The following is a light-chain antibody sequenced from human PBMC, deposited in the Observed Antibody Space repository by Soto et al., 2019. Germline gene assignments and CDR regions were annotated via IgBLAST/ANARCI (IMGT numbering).Light chain of an antibody. Sequence: EIVLAHSPGTLSLSPGERATLSFRSSQSVGNSYLAWYQHKPGQAPRLLIYGASSRATGLPDRFSGSGSGTDFTLTITRLDPEDFAVYYCQLYGRSITFGQGTRVDIK. V-gene: IGKV3-20*01. CDR2: GAS. J-gene: IGKJ5*01. CDR1: QSVGNSY. CDR3: QLYGRSIT.